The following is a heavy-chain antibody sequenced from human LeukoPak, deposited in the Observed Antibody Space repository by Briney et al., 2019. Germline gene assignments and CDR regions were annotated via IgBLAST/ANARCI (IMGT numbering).Heavy chain of an antibody. J-gene: IGHJ5*02. Sequence: ASVKVSCKASGYTFTGYYMHWVRQAPGQGLEWMGWINPNSGGTNYAQKFQGRVTVTRDTPISTAYMELSRLRSDDTAVYYCARAGCSSTSCYWDDNWFDPWGQGTLVTVSS. CDR1: GYTFTGYY. CDR3: ARAGCSSTSCYWDDNWFDP. CDR2: INPNSGGT. V-gene: IGHV1-2*02. D-gene: IGHD2-2*01.